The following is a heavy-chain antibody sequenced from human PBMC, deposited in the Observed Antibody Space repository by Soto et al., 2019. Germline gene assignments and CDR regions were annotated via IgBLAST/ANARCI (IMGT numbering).Heavy chain of an antibody. V-gene: IGHV1-18*01. J-gene: IGHJ6*02. CDR3: ARHVYIVVVPPDTFYGMDV. Sequence: QVQLVQSGAEVKKPGASVKVSCKASGYTFINFGISWVRQAPGGGLEWMGWIDTKSGYTNYAQKLQGRVTMTTDTSTNTVYIELRSLRSDDTAVYYCARHVYIVVVPPDTFYGMDVWGQGTTVTVSS. CDR1: GYTFINFG. D-gene: IGHD2-2*01. CDR2: IDTKSGYT.